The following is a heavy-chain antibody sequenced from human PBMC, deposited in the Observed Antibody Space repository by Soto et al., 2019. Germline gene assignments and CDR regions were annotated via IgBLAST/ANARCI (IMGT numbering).Heavy chain of an antibody. CDR1: GYTFTTYG. V-gene: IGHV1-18*04. J-gene: IGHJ4*02. CDR3: ARRGATVRRDFDY. D-gene: IGHD4-4*01. CDR2: ISAYNGDT. Sequence: ASVKVSCKASGYTFTTYGFSWVRQAPGQGLEWMAWISAYNGDTNYAQKFQGRVTLTTDTSTRTAYMELRSLTSDDTAVYYCARRGATVRRDFDYWGQGTLVTVSS.